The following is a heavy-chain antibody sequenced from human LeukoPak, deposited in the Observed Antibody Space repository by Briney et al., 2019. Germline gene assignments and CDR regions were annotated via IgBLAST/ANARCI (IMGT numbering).Heavy chain of an antibody. CDR3: ARAASGYTNFDY. V-gene: IGHV1-2*02. J-gene: IGHJ4*02. Sequence: ASVKVSCKASGYTFTGYYMHWVRQAPGQGLEWMGWINPNSGGTNYAQKFQGRVTMTRDTSISTAYMELSRLRSDDTAVYYCARAASGYTNFDYWGQGTLVTVSS. D-gene: IGHD5-12*01. CDR2: INPNSGGT. CDR1: GYTFTGYY.